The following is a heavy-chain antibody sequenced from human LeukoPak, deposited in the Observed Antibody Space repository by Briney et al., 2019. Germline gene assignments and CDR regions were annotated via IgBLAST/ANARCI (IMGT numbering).Heavy chain of an antibody. D-gene: IGHD6-19*01. V-gene: IGHV4-59*01. Sequence: SETLSLTCTVSGGSISGYYWSWIRQPPGRGLEWVGYISYSGSTNYNPSLKSRVTISVDTSKNQFSLKLSSVTAADTAIYYCARDSSAPRSYFALDVWGQGTTVTVSS. J-gene: IGHJ6*01. CDR1: GGSISGYY. CDR3: ARDSSAPRSYFALDV. CDR2: ISYSGST.